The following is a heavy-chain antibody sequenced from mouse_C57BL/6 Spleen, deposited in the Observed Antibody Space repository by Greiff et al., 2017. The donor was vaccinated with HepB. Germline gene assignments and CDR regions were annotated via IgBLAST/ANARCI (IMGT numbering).Heavy chain of an antibody. V-gene: IGHV1-64*01. CDR3: ARYGYDEYFDV. CDR1: GYTFTSYW. J-gene: IGHJ1*03. CDR2: IHPNSGST. D-gene: IGHD2-2*01. Sequence: QVQLKQPGAELVKPGASVKLSCKASGYTFTSYWMHWVKQRPGQGLEWIGMIHPNSGSTNYNEKFKSKATLTVDKSSSTAYMQLSSLTSEDSAVYYCARYGYDEYFDVWGTGTTVTVSS.